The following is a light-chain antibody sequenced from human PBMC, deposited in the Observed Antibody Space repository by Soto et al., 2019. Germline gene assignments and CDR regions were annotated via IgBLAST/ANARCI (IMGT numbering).Light chain of an antibody. Sequence: QSVLTQPASVSGSPGQSITISCTGTTSDVGSYNLVSWYQRHPGKAPKLMIYEGSKRPSGVSNRFSGSKSGTTASLTISGLQAEDEADYYCCSYAGSSTLAFGGGTKLTVL. V-gene: IGLV2-23*01. CDR2: EGS. CDR1: TSDVGSYNL. J-gene: IGLJ2*01. CDR3: CSYAGSSTLA.